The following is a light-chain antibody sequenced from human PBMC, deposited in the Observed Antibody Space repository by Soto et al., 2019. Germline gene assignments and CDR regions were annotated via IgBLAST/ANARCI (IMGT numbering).Light chain of an antibody. J-gene: IGKJ1*01. Sequence: TFSLSPGHRATLSCRASHSIGSNLVWYQQKPGQAPRLLIYGASSRATGIPARFSGSESGTEFALTISSLQSEDSAVYYCQQYNNWPRTFGQGTKVDI. CDR1: HSIGSN. CDR2: GAS. CDR3: QQYNNWPRT. V-gene: IGKV3-15*01.